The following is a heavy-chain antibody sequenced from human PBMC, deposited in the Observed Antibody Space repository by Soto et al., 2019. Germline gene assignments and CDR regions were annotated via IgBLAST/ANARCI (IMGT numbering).Heavy chain of an antibody. CDR1: GDSVSSTSAA. Sequence: SQTLSLTCAISGDSVSSTSAAWNWIRQSPSRGLEWLGRTYYRSKWYNDHAVSVKSRITINPDTSKNQCSLQLNSVHPEDTAVYYCARGVYDYYYYCRGIWGRGTTVRVSS. V-gene: IGHV6-1*01. CDR3: ARGVYDYYYYCRGI. CDR2: TYYRSKWYN. D-gene: IGHD2-8*01. J-gene: IGHJ6*02.